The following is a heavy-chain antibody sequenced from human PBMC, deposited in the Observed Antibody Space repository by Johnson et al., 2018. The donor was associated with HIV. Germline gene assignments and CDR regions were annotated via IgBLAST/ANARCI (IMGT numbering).Heavy chain of an antibody. D-gene: IGHD4/OR15-4a*01. CDR2: ISSDGNTK. CDR3: AKCRDYDAGGCSEAFDL. Sequence: QVQLVESGGGVVQPGRSLRLSCAASGFTFSDYAMHWVRQAPGKGLEWVASISSDGNTKYFADSVQGRFTISRDNSKNTLFLQMNSLGVEDTAVYYCAKCRDYDAGGCSEAFDLWGQGTMVTVSS. V-gene: IGHV3-30*04. CDR1: GFTFSDYA. J-gene: IGHJ3*01.